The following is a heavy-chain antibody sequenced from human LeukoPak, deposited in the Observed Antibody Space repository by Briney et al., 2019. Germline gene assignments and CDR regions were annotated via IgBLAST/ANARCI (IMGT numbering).Heavy chain of an antibody. V-gene: IGHV4-61*02. J-gene: IGHJ3*02. D-gene: IGHD4-11*01. Sequence: PSQTLSLTCTVSGGSISSGSYYWSWIRQPAGKGLEWIGRIHTSGNTEYTPSLQSRVTVSADTSKNQLPLKLTSVTAADTAVYYCARGNNYVDFDIWGQGTMVTVSS. CDR1: GGSISSGSYY. CDR3: ARGNNYVDFDI. CDR2: IHTSGNT.